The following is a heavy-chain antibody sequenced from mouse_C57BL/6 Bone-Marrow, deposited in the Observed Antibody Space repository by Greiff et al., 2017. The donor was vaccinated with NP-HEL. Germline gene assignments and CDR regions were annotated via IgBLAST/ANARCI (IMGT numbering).Heavy chain of an antibody. J-gene: IGHJ3*01. Sequence: QVQLQQSGAELVRPGTSVKVSCKASGYAFTNYLIEWVKQRPGQGLEWIGVINPGSGGTNYNEKFKGKATLTADKSSSTAYMQLSSLTSEDSAVYFCARRTVLRWAWFAYWGQGTLVTVSA. CDR1: GYAFTNYL. CDR2: INPGSGGT. D-gene: IGHD1-1*01. V-gene: IGHV1-54*01. CDR3: ARRTVLRWAWFAY.